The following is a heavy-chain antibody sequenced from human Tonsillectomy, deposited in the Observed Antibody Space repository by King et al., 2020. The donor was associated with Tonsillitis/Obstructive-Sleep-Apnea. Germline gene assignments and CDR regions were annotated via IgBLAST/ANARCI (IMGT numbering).Heavy chain of an antibody. CDR1: GGCISSPSYY. D-gene: IGHD3-16*02. Sequence: LQLQESGPGLVKPSETLSLTCTVSGGCISSPSYYWDWIRQPPGKGLEWIGSIYYSGSTYYNPSLKSRVTISVDTSNNQFSLKLSSVTAADTAVYFCAREVVWGTYRYPYFDYWGQGTLVTVSS. J-gene: IGHJ4*02. CDR3: AREVVWGTYRYPYFDY. CDR2: IYYSGST. V-gene: IGHV4-39*02.